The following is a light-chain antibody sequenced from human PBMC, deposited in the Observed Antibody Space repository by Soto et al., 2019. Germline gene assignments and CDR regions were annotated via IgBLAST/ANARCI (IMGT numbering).Light chain of an antibody. CDR1: SSNIGAGYD. Sequence: QSALTQPLSVSGAPGQRVTISCTGSSSNIGAGYDVHWYQQLPGTAPKLLIYGNSNRPSGVPDRFSGSKSGTSASLAITGLQAEDEADYYCQSYDSSLSGSSYVFGTGTKVTVL. J-gene: IGLJ1*01. CDR2: GNS. CDR3: QSYDSSLSGSSYV. V-gene: IGLV1-40*01.